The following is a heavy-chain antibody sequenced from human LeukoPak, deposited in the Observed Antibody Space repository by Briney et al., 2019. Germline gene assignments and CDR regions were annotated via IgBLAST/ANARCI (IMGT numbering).Heavy chain of an antibody. CDR1: GYTFTSYG. J-gene: IGHJ4*02. Sequence: GASVKVSCKASGYTFTSYGISWVRQAPGQGLEWMGWISAYNGNTNYAQKLQGRVTMTTDTSTSTAYMELRSPRSDDTAVYCCARGLWRVSPAPFGYWGQGTLVTVSS. CDR2: ISAYNGNT. V-gene: IGHV1-18*01. D-gene: IGHD3-3*01. CDR3: ARGLWRVSPAPFGY.